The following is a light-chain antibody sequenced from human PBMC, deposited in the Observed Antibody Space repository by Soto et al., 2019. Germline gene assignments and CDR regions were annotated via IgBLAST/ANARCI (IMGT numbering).Light chain of an antibody. Sequence: AIQMTQSPSSLSASVGDRVAITCRASQGIRNDLGWYQQKPGKAPKLLIYAASSLQSGVPSRFSGSGSGTDFTLTISSLQPEDFATHYCQHYNSYSEAFGQATKVDIK. CDR2: AAS. V-gene: IGKV1-6*01. CDR3: QHYNSYSEA. J-gene: IGKJ1*01. CDR1: QGIRND.